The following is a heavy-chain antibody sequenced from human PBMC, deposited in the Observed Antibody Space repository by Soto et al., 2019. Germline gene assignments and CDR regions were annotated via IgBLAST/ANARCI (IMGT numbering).Heavy chain of an antibody. V-gene: IGHV1-18*01. CDR1: GDTITNYG. D-gene: IGHD6-19*01. Sequence: QVQLVQSGGELRKPGASVKVSCKASGDTITNYGISWVRQAPGQGLEWMGWISFYNGNTKYAQNLQGRVTLTTDTSTSTAYLELRSLRSDDTAVYYCASATSIAVAGKESWGQGTLVTVSS. J-gene: IGHJ4*02. CDR3: ASATSIAVAGKES. CDR2: ISFYNGNT.